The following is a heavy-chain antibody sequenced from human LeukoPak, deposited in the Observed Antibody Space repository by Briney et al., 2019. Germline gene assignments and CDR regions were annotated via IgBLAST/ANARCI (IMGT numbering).Heavy chain of an antibody. V-gene: IGHV3-7*01. CDR1: GFTFSNYW. Sequence: GGSLRLSCAASGFTFSNYWMSWVRQAPGKGLEWVANMKQDGSEKYYVDSVKGRFTISRDNAKNSLYLQMNSLRAEDTAVYYCARQTYSGYETGYWGQGTLVTVSS. D-gene: IGHD5-12*01. CDR3: ARQTYSGYETGY. CDR2: MKQDGSEK. J-gene: IGHJ4*02.